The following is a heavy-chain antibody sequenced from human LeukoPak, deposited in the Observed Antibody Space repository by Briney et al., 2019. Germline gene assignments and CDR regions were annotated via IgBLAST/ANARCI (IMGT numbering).Heavy chain of an antibody. J-gene: IGHJ4*02. CDR2: IYYSGST. CDR3: ARAGYYYDSSGYYGY. CDR1: GGSISSSSYY. Sequence: PSETLSLTCTVSGGSISSSSYYWGWIRQPPGKGLEWIGSIYYSGSTYYNPSLKSRVTISVDTSKNQFSLKLSSVTAADTAVYYCARAGYYYDSSGYYGYWGPGTLVTVSS. V-gene: IGHV4-39*07. D-gene: IGHD3-22*01.